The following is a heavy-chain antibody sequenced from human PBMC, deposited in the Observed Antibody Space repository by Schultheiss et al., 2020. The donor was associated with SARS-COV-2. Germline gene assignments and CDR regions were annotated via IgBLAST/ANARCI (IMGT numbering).Heavy chain of an antibody. J-gene: IGHJ4*02. V-gene: IGHV3-7*01. CDR1: GFTFSYYY. CDR2: IKQDGSEK. D-gene: IGHD3-9*01. CDR3: ARDKDWLLYDY. Sequence: GGSLRLSCAASGFTFSYYYMSGVRQAPGKGLEWVANIKQDGSEKYYVDSVKGRFTISRDNAKNTLYLQMNSLRAEDTAVYYCARDKDWLLYDYWGQGTLVTVSS.